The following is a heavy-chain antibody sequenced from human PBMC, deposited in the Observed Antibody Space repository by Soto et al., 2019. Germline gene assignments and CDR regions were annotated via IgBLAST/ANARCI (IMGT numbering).Heavy chain of an antibody. CDR1: GFTFSNYD. Sequence: VGSLRLSCAASGFTFSNYDMSWVRQAPGKGLAWVSVISDSGSGTYYADSVKGRFTISRDNSKNTLYLQMNSLRAEDTAVYYCGCQAKLTIVTAKVGYYYGHAVCGQG. CDR3: GCQAKLTIVTAKVGYYYGHAV. CDR2: ISDSGSGT. J-gene: IGHJ6*02. V-gene: IGHV3-23*01. D-gene: IGHD3-22*01.